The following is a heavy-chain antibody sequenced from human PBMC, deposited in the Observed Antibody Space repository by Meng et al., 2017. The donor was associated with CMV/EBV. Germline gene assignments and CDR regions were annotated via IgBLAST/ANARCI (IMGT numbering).Heavy chain of an antibody. CDR2: IKQDGSEK. Sequence: LSLTCAASEFIFSNYWMSWVRQAPGKGLEWVANIKQDGSEKYYVDSVKGRFTISRDNAKNSLYLQMNSLRAEDTAVYYCARDIMYLDYWGQGTLVTVSS. CDR1: EFIFSNYW. V-gene: IGHV3-7*01. J-gene: IGHJ4*02. D-gene: IGHD3-16*01. CDR3: ARDIMYLDY.